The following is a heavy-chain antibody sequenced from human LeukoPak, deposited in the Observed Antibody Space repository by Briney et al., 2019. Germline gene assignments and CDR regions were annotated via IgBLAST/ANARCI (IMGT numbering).Heavy chain of an antibody. V-gene: IGHV3-21*04. D-gene: IGHD1-14*01. CDR1: GFTFSTYS. J-gene: IGHJ4*02. CDR3: AKPARTDYVDY. CDR2: ISSSSSYI. Sequence: GGSKRLSCAASGFTFSTYSMNWVRQAPGKGLEWVSSISSSSSYIYYADSVKGRFTISRDNAKNTLYLQMNSLRAEDTAVYYCAKPARTDYVDYWGQGTLVTVSS.